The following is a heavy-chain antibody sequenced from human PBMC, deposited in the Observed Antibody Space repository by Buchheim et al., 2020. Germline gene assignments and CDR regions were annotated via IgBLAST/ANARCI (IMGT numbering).Heavy chain of an antibody. J-gene: IGHJ4*02. D-gene: IGHD6-6*01. CDR1: GFTFNIYS. CDR2: IRGSSSTI. Sequence: EVQLVESGGGLVQPGGSLRLSCAASGFTFNIYSMNWVRQAPGKGLDWVSYIRGSSSTIYYADSVKGRFTISRDDAKNSLYLQMNSLRAEDTAVYYCTRGVQYSSDYWGQGTL. V-gene: IGHV3-48*01. CDR3: TRGVQYSSDY.